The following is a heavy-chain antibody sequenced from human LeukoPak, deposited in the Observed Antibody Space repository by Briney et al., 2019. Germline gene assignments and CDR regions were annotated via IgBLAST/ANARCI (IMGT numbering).Heavy chain of an antibody. D-gene: IGHD6-19*01. CDR3: ANVGGTGWRFFVY. CDR1: GFTFTSYA. V-gene: IGHV3-23*01. CDR2: ISGSGGTT. Sequence: GGSLRLSCAASGFTFTSYAMSWVRQAPGKGLEWVSVISGSGGTTYYADSVKGRFTISRDNSKNTLYLQMNSLRVEDTAVYYCANVGGTGWRFFVYWGQGTLVTVSS. J-gene: IGHJ4*02.